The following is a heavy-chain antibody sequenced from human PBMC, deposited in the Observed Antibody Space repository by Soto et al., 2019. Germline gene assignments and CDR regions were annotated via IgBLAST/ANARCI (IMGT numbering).Heavy chain of an antibody. Sequence: GGSLRLSCAASGFTVSSHYMSWVRQAPGKGLEWVSVIYSGGSTYYTDSLKGRFTISRDNSKNTLFLQMNSLRAEDTAVYYCARDYYGGNSRYFDLWGRGTLVTVSS. CDR1: GFTVSSHY. V-gene: IGHV3-66*01. CDR2: IYSGGST. D-gene: IGHD2-21*02. J-gene: IGHJ2*01. CDR3: ARDYYGGNSRYFDL.